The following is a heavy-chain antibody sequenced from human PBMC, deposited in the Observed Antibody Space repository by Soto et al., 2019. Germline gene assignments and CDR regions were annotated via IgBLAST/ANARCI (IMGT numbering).Heavy chain of an antibody. D-gene: IGHD5-18*01. CDR2: IYSGGST. CDR3: ARQGYNYGGGYFDY. J-gene: IGHJ4*02. CDR1: GVTVSSNY. V-gene: IGHV3-66*04. Sequence: EVQLVESGGGLVQPGGSLRLSCAASGVTVSSNYMSWVRQAPGKGLEWVSVIYSGGSTYYADSVKGRFTISRDNSKNTLYLQMNSRRAEDRAVYYCARQGYNYGGGYFDYWGQGTLVTVCS.